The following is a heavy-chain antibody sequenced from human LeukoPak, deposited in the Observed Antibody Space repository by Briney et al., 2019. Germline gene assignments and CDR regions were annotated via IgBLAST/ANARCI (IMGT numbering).Heavy chain of an antibody. CDR1: SYSISSDYY. CDR3: ANSIDFDYGDYYFDY. Sequence: SETLSLTCTVSSYSISSDYYWGWIRQPPGKGLEWIGSIFHRGTTYYNPSLKSRVTISVDTSKNQFSLKLSSVTAADTAVYYCANSIDFDYGDYYFDYWGQGALVTISS. V-gene: IGHV4-38-2*02. CDR2: IFHRGTT. D-gene: IGHD4-17*01. J-gene: IGHJ4*02.